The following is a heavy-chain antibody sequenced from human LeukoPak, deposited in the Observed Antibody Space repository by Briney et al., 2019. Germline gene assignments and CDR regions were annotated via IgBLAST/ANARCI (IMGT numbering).Heavy chain of an antibody. CDR2: IYYSGST. CDR3: ARDPIWSGYYIADGRYD. D-gene: IGHD3-3*01. V-gene: IGHV4-59*12. CDR1: GGSISSYY. J-gene: IGHJ4*02. Sequence: SETLSLTCTVSGGSISSYYWSWIRQPPGKGLEWIGYIYYSGSTNYNPSLKSRVTISVDTSKNQFSLKLSSVTAADTAVYYCARDPIWSGYYIADGRYDWGQGTLVTVSS.